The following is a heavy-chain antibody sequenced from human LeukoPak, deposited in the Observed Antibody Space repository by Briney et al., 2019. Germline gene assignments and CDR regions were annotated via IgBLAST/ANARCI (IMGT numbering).Heavy chain of an antibody. Sequence: GEYVKIFWKGSGYSFTSYWIGWVRQMPGEGLEWMGIIYAGVSDTRYSPSFQGQVTISVDKSISTAYLQWSSLQASDTAMYYCARAIGTSQFYFYYGMDVWGQGTTVTVSS. V-gene: IGHV5-51*01. D-gene: IGHD2-2*01. CDR2: IYAGVSDT. CDR1: GYSFTSYW. CDR3: ARAIGTSQFYFYYGMDV. J-gene: IGHJ6*02.